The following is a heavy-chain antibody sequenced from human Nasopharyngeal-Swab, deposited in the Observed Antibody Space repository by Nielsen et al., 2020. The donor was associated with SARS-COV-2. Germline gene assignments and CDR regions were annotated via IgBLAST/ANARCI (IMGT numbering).Heavy chain of an antibody. Sequence: GGSLRLSCAASGFTFSGSAMHWVRQASGKGLEWVGRIRSKANSYATAYAASVKGRFTISRDDSKNTAYLQMNSLKTEDTAVYYCTRGGIVGPPELGMDVWGQGAPVTVSS. CDR1: GFTFSGSA. CDR2: IRSKANSYAT. CDR3: TRGGIVGPPELGMDV. D-gene: IGHD1-26*01. V-gene: IGHV3-73*01. J-gene: IGHJ6*02.